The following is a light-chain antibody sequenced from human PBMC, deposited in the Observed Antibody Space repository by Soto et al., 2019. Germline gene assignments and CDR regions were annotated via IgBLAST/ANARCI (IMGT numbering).Light chain of an antibody. CDR3: QQYNSYPWT. J-gene: IGKJ1*01. V-gene: IGKV1-9*01. CDR2: AAS. Sequence: IQLTQSPSSLSASVGDRVTITCRASQGISSYLAWYQQKPGKAPKLLIHAASTLQSGVPSRFSGSGSGTDFTLTISSLQPEDFATYYCQQYNSYPWTFGQGTKVDIK. CDR1: QGISSY.